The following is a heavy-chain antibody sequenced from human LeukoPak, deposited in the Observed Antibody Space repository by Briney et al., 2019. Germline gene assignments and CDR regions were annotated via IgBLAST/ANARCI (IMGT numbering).Heavy chain of an antibody. D-gene: IGHD3-10*01. CDR3: AREVLGVRGRSFDY. CDR2: IYYSGST. V-gene: IGHV4-59*01. CDR1: GGSISSYY. Sequence: SETLSLTCTVSGGSISSYYWSWIRQPPGKGLEWIGYIYYSGSTNYNPSLKSRVTISVDTSKNQFSLKLSSVTAADTAVYYCAREVLGVRGRSFDYWGQGTLVTVSS. J-gene: IGHJ4*02.